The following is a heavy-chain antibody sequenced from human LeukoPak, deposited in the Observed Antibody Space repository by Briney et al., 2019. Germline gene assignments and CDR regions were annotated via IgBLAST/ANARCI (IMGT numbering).Heavy chain of an antibody. D-gene: IGHD6-25*01. CDR3: ARQYTSGSGYYFDY. CDR2: IYHSGIT. V-gene: IGHV4-38-2*01. J-gene: IGHJ4*02. CDR1: AYSISSGYY. Sequence: SETLSLTCGVSAYSISSGYYWGWIRQPPGKGLDWIASIYHSGITYYNPSLKSRVSISVDTSKNHFSLKLSSVTAADSAVYYCARQYTSGSGYYFDYWGQGALVTVSS.